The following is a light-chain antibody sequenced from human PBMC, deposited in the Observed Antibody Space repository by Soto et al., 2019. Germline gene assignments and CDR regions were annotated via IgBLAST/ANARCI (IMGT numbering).Light chain of an antibody. CDR3: QQGSISVT. CDR2: DAS. V-gene: IGKV3-11*01. J-gene: IGKJ4*01. CDR1: QSVSNY. Sequence: EIVMTQSPATLSLSPGERATLSCRASQSVSNYLAWYQQKPGQAPMLLIYDASSRATGIPARFSGSGSGTDFTLTISSLEPEASADYYCQQGSISVTFGGGTKVEIK.